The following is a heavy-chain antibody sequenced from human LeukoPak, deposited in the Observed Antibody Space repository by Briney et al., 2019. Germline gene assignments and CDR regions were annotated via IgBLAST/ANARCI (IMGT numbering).Heavy chain of an antibody. V-gene: IGHV4-38-2*02. CDR2: IYHSGST. Sequence: SETRSLTCTVSGCSISSGYYWGWIRQPPGKGLEWIGSIYHSGSTYYNPSLKSRVTISVDTSKNQFSLKLSSVTAADTAVYYCAREIYCSGGSCSLDAFDIWGQGTMVTVSS. CDR1: GCSISSGYY. D-gene: IGHD2-15*01. J-gene: IGHJ3*02. CDR3: AREIYCSGGSCSLDAFDI.